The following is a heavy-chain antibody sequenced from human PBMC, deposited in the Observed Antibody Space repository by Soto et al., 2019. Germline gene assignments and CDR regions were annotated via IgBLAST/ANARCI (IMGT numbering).Heavy chain of an antibody. CDR1: GYTFTNFW. V-gene: IGHV5-10-1*01. CDR2: IDPSDSDI. CDR3: ARQSPSDSSGYLFDY. Sequence: PGESLKISCKVSGYTFTNFWISWVRQMPGKGLEWMGRIDPSDSDINYSPSFQGHVSISADKSISTVYLQWSSLKASDTAMFYCARQSPSDSSGYLFDYWGQGTLVTVSS. D-gene: IGHD3-22*01. J-gene: IGHJ4*02.